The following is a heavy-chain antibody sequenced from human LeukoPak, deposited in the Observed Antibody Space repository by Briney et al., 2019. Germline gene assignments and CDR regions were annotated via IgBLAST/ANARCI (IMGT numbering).Heavy chain of an antibody. CDR1: GGSISSSSYY. CDR2: IYYSGST. CDR3: ARQAKYCSGGSCYSGYFDY. D-gene: IGHD2-15*01. V-gene: IGHV4-39*01. J-gene: IGHJ4*02. Sequence: SETLSLTCTVSGGSISSSSYYWGWIRQPPGKGLEWIGSIYYSGSTYYNPSLKSRVTIPVDTSKNQFSLKLSSVTAADTAVYYCARQAKYCSGGSCYSGYFDYWGQGTLVTVSS.